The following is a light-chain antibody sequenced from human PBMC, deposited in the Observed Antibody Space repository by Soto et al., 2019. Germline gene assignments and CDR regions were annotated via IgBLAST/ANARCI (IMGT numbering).Light chain of an antibody. CDR3: QPWDTGLAVV. V-gene: IGLV4-69*01. CDR2: LNNDGSH. CDR1: SGHSNYA. Sequence: QLVLTQSPSASASLGASVKLTCTLSSGHSNYAIAWHQQQPEKGPRYLMKLNNDGSHSKGDGIPDRFSGSSSGAEPYLAISGLQAEDEGDYYCQPWDTGLAVVFGGGTKLTVL. J-gene: IGLJ2*01.